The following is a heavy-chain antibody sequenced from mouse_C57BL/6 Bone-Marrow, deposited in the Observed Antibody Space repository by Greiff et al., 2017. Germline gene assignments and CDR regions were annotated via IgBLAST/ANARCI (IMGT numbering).Heavy chain of an antibody. J-gene: IGHJ1*03. CDR2: ISSGGDYI. Sequence: EVMLVESGEGLVKPGGSLKLSCAASGFTFSSYAMSWVRQTPEKRLEWVAYISSGGDYIYYADTVKGRFTISRDNARNTLYLQMSSLKSEDTAMYYCTREGYGSSYKNWYFDVWGTGTTVTVSS. V-gene: IGHV5-9-1*02. CDR1: GFTFSSYA. CDR3: TREGYGSSYKNWYFDV. D-gene: IGHD1-1*01.